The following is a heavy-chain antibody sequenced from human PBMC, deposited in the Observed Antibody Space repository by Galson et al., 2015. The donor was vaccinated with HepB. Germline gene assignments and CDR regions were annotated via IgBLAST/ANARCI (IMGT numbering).Heavy chain of an antibody. J-gene: IGHJ4*02. Sequence: SLRLSCAASGFTFSSYSMNWVRQAPGKGLEWVSSISSSSSYIYYADSVKGRFTISRDNAKNSLYLQMNSLRAEDTAVYYCARGGAYYYDSSGYYDFGYWGQGTLVTVSS. V-gene: IGHV3-21*01. D-gene: IGHD3-22*01. CDR2: ISSSSSYI. CDR1: GFTFSSYS. CDR3: ARGGAYYYDSSGYYDFGY.